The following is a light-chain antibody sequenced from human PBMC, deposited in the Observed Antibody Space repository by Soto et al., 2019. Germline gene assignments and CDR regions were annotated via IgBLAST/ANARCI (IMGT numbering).Light chain of an antibody. CDR3: SSYAGSSSLVV. CDR2: EVS. V-gene: IGLV2-23*02. Sequence: QSALTQPASVSGSPGQSITISCTGTSSDVGSYNLVSWYQQHPGKAPKLMIYEVSKWPSGVSNRFSGSKSGNTASLTISGLQAEDEADYYCSSYAGSSSLVVFGGGTKVTVL. J-gene: IGLJ2*01. CDR1: SSDVGSYNL.